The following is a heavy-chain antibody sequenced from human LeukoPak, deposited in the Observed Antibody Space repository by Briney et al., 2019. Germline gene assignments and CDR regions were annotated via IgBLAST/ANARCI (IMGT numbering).Heavy chain of an antibody. V-gene: IGHV3-43*02. CDR2: ISGDGGST. J-gene: IGHJ4*02. CDR1: GFMFHDYA. D-gene: IGHD6-19*01. CDR3: ARESETSGWYDY. Sequence: VGSLGLPCAAPGFMFHDYAIHWVRQAPRKGLEWVSLISGDGGSTFYAHSVKGRFTISRDNSKNSLYLQMNSLRSDDTALYYCARESETSGWYDYWGQGTLVTVSS.